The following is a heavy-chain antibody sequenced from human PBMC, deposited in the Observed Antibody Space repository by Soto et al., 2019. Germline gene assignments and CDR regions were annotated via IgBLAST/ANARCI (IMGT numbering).Heavy chain of an antibody. J-gene: IGHJ6*02. CDR3: ARGVAVPADRGTYYYYYGMDV. CDR2: INHSGST. Sequence: PSETLSLTCAVYGGSFSGYYWSWIRQPPGKGLEWIGEINHSGSTNYNPSLKSRVTISVDTSKNQFSLKLSSVTAADTAVYYCARGVAVPADRGTYYYYYGMDVWGQGTTVT. V-gene: IGHV4-34*01. D-gene: IGHD2-2*01. CDR1: GGSFSGYY.